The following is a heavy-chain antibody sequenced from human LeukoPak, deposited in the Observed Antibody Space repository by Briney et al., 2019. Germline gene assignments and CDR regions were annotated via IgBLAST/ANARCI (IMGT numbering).Heavy chain of an antibody. CDR3: ARGPLTYYYGSGSYYRP. Sequence: PSETLSLTCAVYGGSFSGYYWSWIRQPPGKGLEWIGEINHSGSTNCNPSLKSRVTISVDTSKNQFSLKLSSVTAADTAVYYCARGPLTYYYGSGSYYRPWGQGTLVTVSS. V-gene: IGHV4-34*01. J-gene: IGHJ5*02. D-gene: IGHD3-10*01. CDR1: GGSFSGYY. CDR2: INHSGST.